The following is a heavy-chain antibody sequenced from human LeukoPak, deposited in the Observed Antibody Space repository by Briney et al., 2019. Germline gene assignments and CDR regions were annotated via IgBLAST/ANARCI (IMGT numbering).Heavy chain of an antibody. J-gene: IGHJ6*02. CDR2: FDPEDGET. Sequence: ASVKVSCRVSGYTLTELSMHWVRHAPGKGLEWMGGFDPEDGETIYAQKFQGRATMTEHTSTDTAYMELSSLRSEDTAVYYCATQAVFDPFVFYGMDVWGQGTTVTVSS. CDR1: GYTLTELS. V-gene: IGHV1-24*01. D-gene: IGHD3-10*01. CDR3: ATQAVFDPFVFYGMDV.